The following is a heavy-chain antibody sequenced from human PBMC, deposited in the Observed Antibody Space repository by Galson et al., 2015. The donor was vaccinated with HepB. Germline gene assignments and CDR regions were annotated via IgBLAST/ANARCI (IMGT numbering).Heavy chain of an antibody. J-gene: IGHJ4*02. CDR2: IVGSGTST. CDR3: AKGPDYIFYFDF. CDR1: GFTFSRYA. D-gene: IGHD3-10*01. V-gene: IGHV3-23*01. Sequence: SLRLSCAASGFTFSRYAMSWVRQAPGKGLEWVSVIVGSGTSTYYADSVKGRFTISRDNSKNTLYLQMNSLRAEDTAVYYCAKGPDYIFYFDFWGQGTLVTVSS.